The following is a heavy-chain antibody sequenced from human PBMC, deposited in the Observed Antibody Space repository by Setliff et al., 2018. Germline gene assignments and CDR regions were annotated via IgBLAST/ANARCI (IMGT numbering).Heavy chain of an antibody. CDR1: GYRFSSYW. V-gene: IGHV5-51*01. CDR3: ARDSNYEGAYDY. Sequence: PGESLKISCKGSGYRFSSYWIGWVRQMPGKGLEWMGIIYPGDSDTRYRPSFQGQVTISVDKSISTAYLQWSSLKASDTAMYYCARDSNYEGAYDYWGQGTLVTVSS. D-gene: IGHD4-4*01. CDR2: IYPGDSDT. J-gene: IGHJ4*02.